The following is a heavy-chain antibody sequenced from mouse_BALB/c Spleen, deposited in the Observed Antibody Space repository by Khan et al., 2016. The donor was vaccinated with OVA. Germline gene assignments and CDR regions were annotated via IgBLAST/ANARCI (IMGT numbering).Heavy chain of an antibody. J-gene: IGHJ3*01. CDR2: ISDLAYTF. CDR3: AGGGGTEPIAY. V-gene: IGHV5-15*02. Sequence: EVELVEPGGGLVQPGGSRKLSCAASGFTFSDYGMAWVRQAPGKGPEWVAFISDLAYTFYYADTVTGRFTLSRENAKNTLYLEMSSLRSGDSAMCYGAGGGGTEPIAYWGQGTLVTVSA. CDR1: GFTFSDYG.